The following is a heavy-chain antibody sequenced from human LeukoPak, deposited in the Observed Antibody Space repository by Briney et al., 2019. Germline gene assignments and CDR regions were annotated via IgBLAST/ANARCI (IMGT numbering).Heavy chain of an antibody. CDR3: ARGPLGNYYDSSGYYFGRVDY. CDR2: ISGSGGST. J-gene: IGHJ4*02. D-gene: IGHD3-22*01. CDR1: GFTFSSYA. Sequence: GGSLRLSCAASGFTFSSYAMSWVRQAPGKGLEWVSAISGSGGSTYYADSVKGRFTISRDNSKNTLYLQMNSLRAEDTAVYYCARGPLGNYYDSSGYYFGRVDYWGQGTLVTVSS. V-gene: IGHV3-23*01.